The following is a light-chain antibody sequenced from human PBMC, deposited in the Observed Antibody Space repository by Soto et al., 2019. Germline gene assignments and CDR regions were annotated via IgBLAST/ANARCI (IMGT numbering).Light chain of an antibody. V-gene: IGKV1-5*03. CDR1: QSISSW. J-gene: IGKJ1*01. Sequence: DIQMTQSPSTLSASVGDRVTMTCRASQSISSWLAWYQQKPGKAPNLLIYKASSLESGVPSRFSGSGSGTEFTITISSLQPDDFATYYCQHYKTYSRTFGQGTKVEIK. CDR3: QHYKTYSRT. CDR2: KAS.